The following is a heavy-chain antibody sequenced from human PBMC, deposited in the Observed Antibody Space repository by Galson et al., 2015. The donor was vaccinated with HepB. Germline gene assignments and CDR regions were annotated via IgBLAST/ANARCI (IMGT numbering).Heavy chain of an antibody. CDR1: GFTLGSYG. Sequence: SLRLSCAASGFTLGSYGIHWVRQAPGKGLEWVAVISYDGNNRNYADSLKGRLTISRDNSKNTVHLQWNSLRTEDTAVYYCADVAGIGFNPLDHWGQGSLVLVAS. J-gene: IGHJ4*02. CDR2: ISYDGNNR. D-gene: IGHD1-14*01. CDR3: ADVAGIGFNPLDH. V-gene: IGHV3-30*03.